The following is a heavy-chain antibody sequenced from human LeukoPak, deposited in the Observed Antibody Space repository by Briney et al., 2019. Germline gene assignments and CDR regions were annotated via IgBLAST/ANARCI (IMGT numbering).Heavy chain of an antibody. Sequence: GGSLRLSCAASGFTFSSYSMSWVRQAPGKGLEWVSDISSSGSSIYYADSVKGRFTISRDNAKNSLYLQMNSLRSADTAVYYCGRDRDIYDILTGHYYYYTDVWGKGTTVTTSS. CDR1: GFTFSSYS. J-gene: IGHJ6*03. CDR2: ISSSGSSI. D-gene: IGHD3-9*01. V-gene: IGHV3-48*04. CDR3: GRDRDIYDILTGHYYYYTDV.